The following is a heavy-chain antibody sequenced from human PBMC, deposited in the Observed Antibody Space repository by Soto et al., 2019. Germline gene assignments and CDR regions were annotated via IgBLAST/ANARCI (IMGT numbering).Heavy chain of an antibody. J-gene: IGHJ3*02. CDR1: GYTFTCYY. CDR3: ARDLSAIPVNDAFDI. Sequence: ASVKVSCKASGYTFTCYYMHWVRQAPGQGLEWMGWINPNSGGTNYAQKFQGWVTMTRDTSISTAYMELSRLRSDDTAVYYCARDLSAIPVNDAFDIWGQGTMVTVSS. CDR2: INPNSGGT. D-gene: IGHD2-2*01. V-gene: IGHV1-2*04.